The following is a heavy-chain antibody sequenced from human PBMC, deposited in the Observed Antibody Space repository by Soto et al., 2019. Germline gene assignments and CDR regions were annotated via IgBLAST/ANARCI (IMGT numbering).Heavy chain of an antibody. Sequence: EVQLVESGGGPVQPGGSLRLSCVVSGFAFSSYSMNWVRQTPGKGLEWVSSISTGSGHIYYADSVKGRFTVSRDNAKNSLYLQMNSLRAEDTAVYYCERDAVASGEGFGSNWFDPWGQGTLVTVSS. V-gene: IGHV3-21*04. J-gene: IGHJ5*02. CDR3: ERDAVASGEGFGSNWFDP. D-gene: IGHD3-10*01. CDR1: GFAFSSYS. CDR2: ISTGSGHI.